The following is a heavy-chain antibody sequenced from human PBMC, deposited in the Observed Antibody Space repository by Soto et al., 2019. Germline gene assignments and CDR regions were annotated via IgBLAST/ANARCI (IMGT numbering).Heavy chain of an antibody. CDR3: GRHRRNYGDYVEY. CDR1: GGSISSYY. V-gene: IGHV4-59*08. J-gene: IGHJ4*02. D-gene: IGHD4-17*01. CDR2: IYYSGST. Sequence: PSETLSLTCTVSGGSISSYYWSWIRQPPGKGLEWIGYIYYSGSTNYNPSLKSRVTISVDTSKNQFSLKLSSVTAADTAVYYCGRHRRNYGDYVEYWGQGALVTVSS.